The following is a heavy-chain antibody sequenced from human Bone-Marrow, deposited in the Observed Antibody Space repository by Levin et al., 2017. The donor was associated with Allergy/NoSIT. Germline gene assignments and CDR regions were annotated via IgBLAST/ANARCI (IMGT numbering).Heavy chain of an antibody. CDR1: GYTFSSYD. V-gene: IGHV1-8*01. Sequence: ASVKVSCKASGYTFSSYDINWVRQATGQGLEWMGWMNPKSGNTGFAQKFKGRVSMTRNISTNTAYMELGSLRSDDTAVYYCTRGLGTHRRFDPWGQGTLVTISS. CDR3: TRGLGTHRRFDP. J-gene: IGHJ5*02. CDR2: MNPKSGNT. D-gene: IGHD1-1*01.